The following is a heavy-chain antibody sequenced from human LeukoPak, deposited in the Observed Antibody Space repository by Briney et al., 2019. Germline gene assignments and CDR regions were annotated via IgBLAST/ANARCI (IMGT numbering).Heavy chain of an antibody. CDR2: IRSDGNNR. V-gene: IGHV3-30*02. CDR3: AKDPGASVSGFYMDV. J-gene: IGHJ6*03. CDR1: GFTFRDYG. D-gene: IGHD2-8*02. Sequence: GGSLRLSCAASGFTFRDYGMHWVRQATGKGLEWVSFIRSDGNNRFYVDSVKGRFTISRDNSKNMLYLQMDTLRAEDTALYYCAKDPGASVSGFYMDVWGKGTTVIVS.